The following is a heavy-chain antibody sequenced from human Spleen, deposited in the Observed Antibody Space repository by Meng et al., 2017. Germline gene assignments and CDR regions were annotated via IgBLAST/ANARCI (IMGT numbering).Heavy chain of an antibody. Sequence: SETLSLTCAVYGGSFSGYYWGWIRQPPGKGLEWIGEINHRGHTNYNPSLKTRVTISVDTSKNQFSLRLSSVTAADTAVYYCASLRRSLFYFDHWGQGTLVTVSS. V-gene: IGHV4-34*01. CDR2: INHRGHT. CDR1: GGSFSGYY. J-gene: IGHJ4*02. CDR3: ASLRRSLFYFDH.